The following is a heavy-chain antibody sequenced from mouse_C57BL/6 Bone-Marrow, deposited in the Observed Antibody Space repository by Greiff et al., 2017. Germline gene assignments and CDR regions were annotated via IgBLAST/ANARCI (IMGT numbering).Heavy chain of an antibody. D-gene: IGHD1-1*01. CDR3: ARGCYCGGDYFDY. CDR2: FHPYNDDT. J-gene: IGHJ2*01. Sequence: QVQLQQSGAELVKPGASVTMSCKASGYTFTTYPIEWMQQNHGKSLEWIGNFHPYNDDTKYNEQIKGKATLTVEKSSSTVYLELSRLTSDDSAFYYCARGCYCGGDYFDYWGQGTTLTVSS. CDR1: GYTFTTYP. V-gene: IGHV1-47*01.